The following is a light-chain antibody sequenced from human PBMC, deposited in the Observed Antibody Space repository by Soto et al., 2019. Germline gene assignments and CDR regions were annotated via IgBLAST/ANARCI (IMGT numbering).Light chain of an antibody. Sequence: QSALTQPASVSGSPGQSITISCTGTSSDVGRYNYVSWYQQHPGKAPKLMVYGVSNRPSGVSYRFSGSESGNTASLTISGLQAEDEADYYCSSYTSSSTYVFGTGTKVTV. V-gene: IGLV2-14*01. CDR1: SSDVGRYNY. CDR3: SSYTSSSTYV. CDR2: GVS. J-gene: IGLJ1*01.